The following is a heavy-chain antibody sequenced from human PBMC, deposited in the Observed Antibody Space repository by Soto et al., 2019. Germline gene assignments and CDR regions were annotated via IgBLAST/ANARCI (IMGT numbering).Heavy chain of an antibody. J-gene: IGHJ4*02. Sequence: GGSLRLSCAASGFTFSSYGMHWVRQAPGKGLEWVAVISYDGSNKYYADSVKGRFTISRDNSKNTLYLQMNSLRAEDTAVYYCEKEPRKQWLAYYFDYWGQGTLVTVYS. CDR3: EKEPRKQWLAYYFDY. D-gene: IGHD6-19*01. CDR1: GFTFSSYG. V-gene: IGHV3-30*18. CDR2: ISYDGSNK.